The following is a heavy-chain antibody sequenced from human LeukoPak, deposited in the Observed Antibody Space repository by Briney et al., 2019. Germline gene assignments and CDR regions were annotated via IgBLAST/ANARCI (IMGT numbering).Heavy chain of an antibody. D-gene: IGHD3-16*02. V-gene: IGHV3-13*03. CDR3: ARVLTPNYDYVWGSYRPTCFDY. Sequence: GGSLRLSCAACGFTFSSYDMHWVRQATGKGLEWVSAICTAGDTYYPGSVKGQFTISRENDKNSLYLQMNSMTAGDTAVYYCARVLTPNYDYVWGSYRPTCFDYWGQGTLVTVSS. J-gene: IGHJ4*02. CDR2: ICTAGDT. CDR1: GFTFSSYD.